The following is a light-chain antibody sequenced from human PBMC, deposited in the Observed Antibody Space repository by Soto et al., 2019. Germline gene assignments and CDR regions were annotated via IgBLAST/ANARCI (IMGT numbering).Light chain of an antibody. CDR1: SSNIGETY. CDR2: ENN. Sequence: QSVLTQPPSVSAAPGQKVTISCSGSSSNIGETYVSWYQQLPGTAPKLLIYENNKRPSGIPDRFSGSKSGTSGTLGITGLQTGDEADYYCGTWDSSLSAWVFGGGTKVTVL. V-gene: IGLV1-51*02. CDR3: GTWDSSLSAWV. J-gene: IGLJ3*02.